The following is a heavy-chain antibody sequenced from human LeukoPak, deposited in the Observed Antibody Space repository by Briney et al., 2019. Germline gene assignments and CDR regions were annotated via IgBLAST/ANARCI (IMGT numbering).Heavy chain of an antibody. J-gene: IGHJ5*02. Sequence: ASLKVSCKASGYTFSSNAIHWVRQAPGQRLEWMGWINAGNGDTKYSQKFQGRVTITRDTSASTAYMELSSLRSEDTAVYYCARDTGLGRYYDSSGYSSAGRWFAPWGQGTLVTVSS. V-gene: IGHV1-3*01. CDR3: ARDTGLGRYYDSSGYSSAGRWFAP. D-gene: IGHD3-22*01. CDR2: INAGNGDT. CDR1: GYTFSSNA.